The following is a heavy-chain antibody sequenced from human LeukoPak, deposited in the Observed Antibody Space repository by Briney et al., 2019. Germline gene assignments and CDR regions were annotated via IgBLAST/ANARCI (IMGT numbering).Heavy chain of an antibody. V-gene: IGHV1-2*02. Sequence: ASVKVSCKPSGYTFIDHCLHWVRQAPGQGLESLGWIDPDTGDTNYPQKFQGRVTMSRDTSISTAHMELNRLRSDNTAVYYCARAGHNSNSGGYDLWGLGTLVTVSS. CDR3: ARAGHNSNSGGYDL. J-gene: IGHJ5*02. CDR1: GYTFIDHC. CDR2: IDPDTGDT. D-gene: IGHD3-22*01.